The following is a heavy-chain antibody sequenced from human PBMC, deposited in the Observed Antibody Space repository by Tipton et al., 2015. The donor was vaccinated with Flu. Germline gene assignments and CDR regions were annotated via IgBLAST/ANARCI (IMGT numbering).Heavy chain of an antibody. CDR1: GFTFDDYA. D-gene: IGHD2-21*02. CDR2: VSWNSGSI. V-gene: IGHV3-9*01. CDR3: AKDVCGDDCYENAFDF. Sequence: SLRLSCAASGFTFDDYAMHWVRQAPGKGLEWVSGVSWNSGSIGYADSVKGRFTISRDNAKNSLYLQMNSLRAEDTALYYCAKDVCGDDCYENAFDFWGQGTMVTVSS. J-gene: IGHJ3*01.